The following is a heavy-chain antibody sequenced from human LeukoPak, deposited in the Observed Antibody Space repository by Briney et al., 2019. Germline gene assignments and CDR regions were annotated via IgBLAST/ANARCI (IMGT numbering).Heavy chain of an antibody. CDR2: LSGSGVST. Sequence: GGSLRLSCAASGFMFSSYAMSWVRQAPGKGLEWVSALSGSGVSTYSADSVKGRFTISSDNSKNTLYLQMNSLRAEDTAVYYCAKDRDPIYRAHFDYWGQGTLVTVSS. CDR3: AKDRDPIYRAHFDY. D-gene: IGHD2-2*02. CDR1: GFMFSSYA. J-gene: IGHJ4*02. V-gene: IGHV3-23*01.